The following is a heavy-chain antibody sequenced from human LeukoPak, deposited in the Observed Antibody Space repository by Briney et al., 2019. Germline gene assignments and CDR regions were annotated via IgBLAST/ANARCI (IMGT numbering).Heavy chain of an antibody. D-gene: IGHD3-22*01. CDR1: GGSFSGYY. J-gene: IGHJ4*02. V-gene: IGHV4-34*01. CDR2: INHSGST. CDR3: ARVTRDYDSSGYTGPNDY. Sequence: SETPSLTCAVYGGSFSGYYWSWIRQPPGKGLEWIGEINHSGSTNYNPSLKSRVTISVDTSKNQFSLKLSSVTAADTAVYYCARVTRDYDSSGYTGPNDYWGQGTLVTVSS.